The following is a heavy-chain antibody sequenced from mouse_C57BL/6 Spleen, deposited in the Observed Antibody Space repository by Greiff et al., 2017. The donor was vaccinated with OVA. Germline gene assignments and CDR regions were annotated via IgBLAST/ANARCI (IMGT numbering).Heavy chain of an antibody. Sequence: EVMLVESEGGLVQPGSSMKLSCTASGFTFSDYYMAWVRQVPEKGLEWVANINYDGSSTYYLDSLKSRFIISRDNAKNILYLQMSSLKSEDTATYYCARENYGSSYGTMDYWGQGTSVTFSS. J-gene: IGHJ4*01. CDR1: GFTFSDYY. D-gene: IGHD1-1*01. CDR3: ARENYGSSYGTMDY. V-gene: IGHV5-16*01. CDR2: INYDGSST.